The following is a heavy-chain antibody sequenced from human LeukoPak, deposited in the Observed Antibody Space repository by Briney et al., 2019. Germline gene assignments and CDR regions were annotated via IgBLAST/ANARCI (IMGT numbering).Heavy chain of an antibody. J-gene: IGHJ4*02. Sequence: GGSLRLSCAASGFTLNIYWMNWVRQAPGKGLEWVSSISSSSSYIYYADSVKGRFTISRDNAKNSLYLQMNSLRAEDTAVYYCASVGGYDYVWGSYRDYWGQGTLVTVSS. V-gene: IGHV3-21*01. CDR3: ASVGGYDYVWGSYRDY. CDR1: GFTLNIYW. CDR2: ISSSSSYI. D-gene: IGHD3-16*02.